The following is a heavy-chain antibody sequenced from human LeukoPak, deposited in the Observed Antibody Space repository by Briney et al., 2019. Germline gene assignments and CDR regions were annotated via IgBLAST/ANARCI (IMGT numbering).Heavy chain of an antibody. D-gene: IGHD1-26*01. CDR1: GYTFTGYY. Sequence: GASVKVSCQASGYTFTGYYMHWVRQAPGQGREWMGWINPNSGGTNYAQKFQGRVTMTRDTSISTAYMELSRLRSDDTAVYYYAREYSGSYCDYWGQGTLVTVSS. CDR3: AREYSGSYCDY. CDR2: INPNSGGT. V-gene: IGHV1-2*02. J-gene: IGHJ4*02.